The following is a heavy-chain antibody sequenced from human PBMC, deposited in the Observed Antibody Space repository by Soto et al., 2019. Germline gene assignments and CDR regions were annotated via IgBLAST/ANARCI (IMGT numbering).Heavy chain of an antibody. J-gene: IGHJ4*02. D-gene: IGHD6-25*01. Sequence: QVQLVQSGAEVKKPGASVRVSCKASGYTFTSYYIHWVRQAPGQGLEWMAIVNPTGGSTNYAQKCQGRVTVTFDTSTSTVFMELNSLRYEDTAVYYCARHLAAGDSWGQGTLFTVSS. CDR1: GYTFTSYY. V-gene: IGHV1-46*03. CDR2: VNPTGGST. CDR3: ARHLAAGDS.